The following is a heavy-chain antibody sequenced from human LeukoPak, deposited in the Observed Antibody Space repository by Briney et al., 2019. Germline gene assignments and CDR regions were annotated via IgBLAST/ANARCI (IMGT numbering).Heavy chain of an antibody. CDR2: INPSGGST. Sequence: ASVKVSCKASGYTFTSYYMHWVRQAPGQGLEWMGIINPSGGSTSYAQKFQGRVTMTRDTSTSTVYMELSSLRSEDTAVYYCARGFGSGSSWPYYFDYWGQGTLVTVSS. J-gene: IGHJ4*02. CDR3: ARGFGSGSSWPYYFDY. CDR1: GYTFTSYY. D-gene: IGHD6-13*01. V-gene: IGHV1-46*01.